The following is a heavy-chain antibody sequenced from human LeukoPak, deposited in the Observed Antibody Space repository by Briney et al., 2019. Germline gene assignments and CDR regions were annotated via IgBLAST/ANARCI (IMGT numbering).Heavy chain of an antibody. V-gene: IGHV4-59*01. CDR2: IYYSGST. J-gene: IGHJ3*02. Sequence: SETLSLTCTVSGGSISSYYWSWIRQPPGKGLEWIGYIYYSGSTNYNPSLKSRVTISVDTSKNQFSLKLSSVTAADTAVYYCARAVEVDDAFDIWGQGTMVTVSS. CDR3: ARAVEVDDAFDI. D-gene: IGHD2-15*01. CDR1: GGSISSYY.